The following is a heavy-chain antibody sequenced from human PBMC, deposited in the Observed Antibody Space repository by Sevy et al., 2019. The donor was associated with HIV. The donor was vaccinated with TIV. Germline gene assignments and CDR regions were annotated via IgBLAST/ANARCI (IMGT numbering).Heavy chain of an antibody. Sequence: GGSLRLSCAASGFTFSSYSMNWVRQAPGKGLEWVSSISSSSSHIYYADSVKGRFTISRDNAKNSLYLQMSGLRAEDTAVYYCARESPVRIDYNFPYYGMDVWGQGTTVTVSS. CDR3: ARESPVRIDYNFPYYGMDV. V-gene: IGHV3-21*01. J-gene: IGHJ6*02. CDR2: ISSSSSHI. D-gene: IGHD3-10*01. CDR1: GFTFSSYS.